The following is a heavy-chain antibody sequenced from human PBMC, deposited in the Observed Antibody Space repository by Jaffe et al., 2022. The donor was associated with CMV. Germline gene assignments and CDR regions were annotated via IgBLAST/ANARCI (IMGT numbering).Heavy chain of an antibody. Sequence: EVQLVESGGGLVQPGGSLRLSCAASGFTFSSYSMNWVRQAPGKGLEWVSYISSSSSTIYYADSVKGRFTISRDNAKNSLYLQMNSLRDEDTAVYYCARDGVTDSIDYYYGMDVWGQGTTVTVSS. CDR2: ISSSSSTI. CDR1: GFTFSSYS. J-gene: IGHJ6*02. D-gene: IGHD4-4*01. CDR3: ARDGVTDSIDYYYGMDV. V-gene: IGHV3-48*02.